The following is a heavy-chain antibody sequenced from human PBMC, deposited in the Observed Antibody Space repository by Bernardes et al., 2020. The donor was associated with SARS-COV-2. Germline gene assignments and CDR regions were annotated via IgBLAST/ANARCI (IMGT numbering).Heavy chain of an antibody. V-gene: IGHV4-39*01. Sequence: SETLSLTCTFSGGPLSISISHWGWIRQPPGKGLEWIGSIYYSGSTHYNPSLKSRATISGDTSKNQFSLKLGSVTAADTAVYYCARQVRQQLVRHQFDNWGQGTLVTVSS. CDR1: GGPLSISISH. J-gene: IGHJ4*02. CDR2: IYYSGST. D-gene: IGHD6-13*01. CDR3: ARQVRQQLVRHQFDN.